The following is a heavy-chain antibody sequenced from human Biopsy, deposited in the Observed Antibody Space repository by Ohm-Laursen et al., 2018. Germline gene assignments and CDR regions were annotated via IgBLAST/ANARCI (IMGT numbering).Heavy chain of an antibody. D-gene: IGHD2-15*01. Sequence: SQTLSLICTVSGVSITAYYWSWIRQPPGKGLECIGNIHHSGSTNYNPSLKSRLTISVDTSKSQFSLKLSSVTAADTAVYYCARMDCSGGSCHYYSYGMDVWGQGTTVTVSS. CDR1: GVSITAYY. CDR3: ARMDCSGGSCHYYSYGMDV. J-gene: IGHJ6*02. V-gene: IGHV4-4*09. CDR2: IHHSGST.